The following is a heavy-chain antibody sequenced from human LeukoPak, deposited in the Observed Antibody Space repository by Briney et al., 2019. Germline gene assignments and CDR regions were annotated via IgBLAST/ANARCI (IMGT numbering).Heavy chain of an antibody. J-gene: IGHJ4*02. CDR3: AKDWATLDY. CDR2: ISSDGTNR. D-gene: IGHD2-15*01. V-gene: IGHV3-30*18. Sequence: GGSLRLSCAASGFTLSSYGMHWVRQAPGKGLEWVAVISSDGTNRYYADSVKGRFTISRDNSKSTLYLQMNSLRAEDTAVYYCAKDWATLDYWGQGTLVTVSS. CDR1: GFTLSSYG.